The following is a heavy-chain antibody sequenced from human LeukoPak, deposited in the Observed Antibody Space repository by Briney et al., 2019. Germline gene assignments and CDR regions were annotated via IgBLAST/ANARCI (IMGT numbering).Heavy chain of an antibody. CDR2: IYYSGST. J-gene: IGHJ4*02. V-gene: IGHV4-39*01. D-gene: IGHD1-26*01. CDR1: GGSISSSSYY. CDR3: ARQLRSGSYMYYFDY. Sequence: PSETLSLTCTVSGGSISSSSYYWGWIRLPPGKGLEWIGSIYYSGSTYYNPSLKSRVTISVDTSKNQFSLKLSSVTAADTAVYYCARQLRSGSYMYYFDYWGQGTLVTVSS.